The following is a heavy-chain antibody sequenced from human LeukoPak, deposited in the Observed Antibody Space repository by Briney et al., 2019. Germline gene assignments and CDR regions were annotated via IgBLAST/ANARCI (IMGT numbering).Heavy chain of an antibody. D-gene: IGHD3-16*02. CDR2: IYYSGIT. CDR3: ARQSSGRYYFDY. J-gene: IGHJ4*02. CDR1: VGSISNSSHY. Sequence: SETLSLTCTVSVGSISNSSHYWGWIRQPPGRGLEWIGSIYYSGITYYNLSLKSRVTISVDTSKNQFSLKLSSVTAAETAVYYCARQSSGRYYFDYWGQGALVTVSS. V-gene: IGHV4-39*01.